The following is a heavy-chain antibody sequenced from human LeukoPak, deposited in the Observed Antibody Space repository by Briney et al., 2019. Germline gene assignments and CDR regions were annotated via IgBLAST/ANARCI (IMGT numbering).Heavy chain of an antibody. CDR2: IYYSGST. D-gene: IGHD3-22*01. CDR3: ASLPTYYYVSSGYSYFDY. V-gene: IGHV4-34*01. Sequence: NPSETLSLTCAVYGGSFSGYYWSWIRQPPGKGLEWIGYIYYSGSTYYNPSLKSRVTISVDTSKNQFSLKLSSVTAADTAVYYCASLPTYYYVSSGYSYFDYWGQGTLVTVSS. CDR1: GGSFSGYY. J-gene: IGHJ4*02.